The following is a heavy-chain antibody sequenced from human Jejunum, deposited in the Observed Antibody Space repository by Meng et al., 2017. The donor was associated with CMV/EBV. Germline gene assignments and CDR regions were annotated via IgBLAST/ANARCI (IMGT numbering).Heavy chain of an antibody. Sequence: CTVSGGSISSSTYYWGWIRQPPGKGLEWIGSIYYSGSTYYNPSLKSRVTISVDTSKNQFSLKLSSVTAADTAVYYCARFGGIGDYWGQGTLVTVSS. V-gene: IGHV4-39*01. CDR2: IYYSGST. CDR3: ARFGGIGDY. J-gene: IGHJ4*02. CDR1: GGSISSSTYY. D-gene: IGHD2-15*01.